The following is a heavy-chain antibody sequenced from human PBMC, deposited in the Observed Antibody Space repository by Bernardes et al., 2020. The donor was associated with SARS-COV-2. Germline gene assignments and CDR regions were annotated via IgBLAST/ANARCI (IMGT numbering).Heavy chain of an antibody. Sequence: GGSLRLCCAASGFTLSSYWMHWVRQGPGRGLVWVSRISSGGSETSYADSVKGRFTISRDNAKNTLYLQMNSLRAEDTAVYYCARSDGCGGDCYDRHYDYWGQGTLVTVSS. CDR2: ISSGGSET. J-gene: IGHJ4*02. V-gene: IGHV3-74*01. CDR3: ARSDGCGGDCYDRHYDY. CDR1: GFTLSSYW. D-gene: IGHD2-21*02.